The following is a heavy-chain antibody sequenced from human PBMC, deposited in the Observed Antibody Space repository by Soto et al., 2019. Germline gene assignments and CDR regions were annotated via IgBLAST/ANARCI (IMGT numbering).Heavy chain of an antibody. CDR1: GGSISSTNEY. CDR3: ARTYFGSGSYSY. J-gene: IGHJ1*01. V-gene: IGHV4-39*02. D-gene: IGHD3-10*01. Sequence: QLQLQESGPGLVEPSETLSLTCTVSGGSISSTNEYWGWIRQPPGKGLEWIASIHYDGRTYYTPSLKSRLTISADTSKNHFSLKLSSVTAADTAVYYCARTYFGSGSYSYWGQGTLVIVSS. CDR2: IHYDGRT.